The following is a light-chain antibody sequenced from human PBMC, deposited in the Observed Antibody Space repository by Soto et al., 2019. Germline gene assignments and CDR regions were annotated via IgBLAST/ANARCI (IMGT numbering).Light chain of an antibody. V-gene: IGKV1-33*01. CDR1: QDISNH. Sequence: DIQMTQSPSSLSASVGDRVTITCQASQDISNHLNWYQQKPGKAPNLLIYHASNLETGFPSRFSGRGSGTDFSFTISSLQPEDIATYYCQQYDELPTYTFGQGTKVDIK. CDR2: HAS. J-gene: IGKJ2*01. CDR3: QQYDELPTYT.